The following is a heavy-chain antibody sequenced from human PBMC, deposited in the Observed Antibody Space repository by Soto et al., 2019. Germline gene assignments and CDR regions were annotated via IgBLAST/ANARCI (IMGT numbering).Heavy chain of an antibody. CDR3: ARGAARITIFGVVIDYGMAF. D-gene: IGHD3-3*01. Sequence: QVQLQEAGPGLVKPSQTLSLTCTVSGGSISSGGYYWSWIRQHPGKGLGWIGYIFDSGSTYYNPSLRSCITTSVNTSKIMVSPKLSSVTAADTAVYYSARGAARITIFGVVIDYGMAFWGQGTTVTVSS. V-gene: IGHV4-31*03. CDR1: GGSISSGGYY. CDR2: IFDSGST. J-gene: IGHJ6*02.